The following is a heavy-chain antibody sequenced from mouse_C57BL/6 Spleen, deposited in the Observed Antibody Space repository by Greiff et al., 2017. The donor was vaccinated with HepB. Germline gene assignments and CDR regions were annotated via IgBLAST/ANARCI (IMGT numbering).Heavy chain of an antibody. CDR2: IRSKSSNYAT. CDR3: VSEFITTAHFDY. V-gene: IGHV10-3*01. CDR1: GFTFNTYA. Sequence: EVQLVESGGGLVQPKGSLKLSCAASGFTFNTYAMHWVRQAPGKGLEWVARIRSKSSNYATYYADSVKDRFTISRDDSQSMLYLQMNNLKTEDTAMYYCVSEFITTAHFDYWGQGTTLTVSS. J-gene: IGHJ2*01. D-gene: IGHD1-1*01.